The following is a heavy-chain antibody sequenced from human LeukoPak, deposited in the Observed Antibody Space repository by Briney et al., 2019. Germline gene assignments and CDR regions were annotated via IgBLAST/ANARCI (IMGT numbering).Heavy chain of an antibody. CDR1: GFTFSDYY. J-gene: IGHJ3*02. CDR2: ISSSGTTI. Sequence: GGSLRLSCAASGFTFSDYYMSWIRQAPGKGLEWVSYISSSGTTIYYADSVKGRFTISRDNAKNSLYLQMNSLRAEDTAVYYCARDHATYGGNSGLADAFDIWGQGTMVTVSS. CDR3: ARDHATYGGNSGLADAFDI. V-gene: IGHV3-11*01. D-gene: IGHD4-23*01.